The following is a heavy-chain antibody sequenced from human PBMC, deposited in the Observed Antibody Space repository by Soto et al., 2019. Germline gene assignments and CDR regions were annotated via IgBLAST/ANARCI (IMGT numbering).Heavy chain of an antibody. D-gene: IGHD6-19*01. J-gene: IGHJ5*02. CDR1: GYTFTGYG. CDR3: ARVGYSSGWYTGDWFDP. Sequence: ASVKVSCKASGYTFTGYGISWVRQAPGQGLEWMGWISAYNGNTNYAQKLQGRVTMTTDTSTSTAYMELRSLRSDDTAVYYCARVGYSSGWYTGDWFDPWGQGTLVTVSS. CDR2: ISAYNGNT. V-gene: IGHV1-18*04.